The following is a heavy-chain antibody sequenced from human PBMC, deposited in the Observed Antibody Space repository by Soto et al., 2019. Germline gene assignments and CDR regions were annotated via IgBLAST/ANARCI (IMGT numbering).Heavy chain of an antibody. CDR2: IYYSGST. D-gene: IGHD2-2*02. V-gene: IGHV4-31*01. Sequence: QVQLQESGPGLVKPSQTLSLTCTVSGGSISSGGYYWSWIRQHPGKGLEWIGYIYYSGSTYYNPSLKSQVTISVDTSKNQFSLKLSSVTAADTAVYYCARDCSSTSCNIPHAFDTWGQGTMVTVSS. J-gene: IGHJ3*02. CDR3: ARDCSSTSCNIPHAFDT. CDR1: GGSISSGGYY.